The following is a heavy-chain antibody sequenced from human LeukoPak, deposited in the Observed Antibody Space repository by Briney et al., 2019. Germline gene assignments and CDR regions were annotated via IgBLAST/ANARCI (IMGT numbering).Heavy chain of an antibody. CDR3: ARSNIATRRGVNWFDP. Sequence: ASVKVSCKASGYTLTDYYMHWVRQAPGQGLEWMGWISPNSGGTNYAQNFQGRVTMTRDTSVSTAYMELSSLRSDDTAVYHCARSNIATRRGVNWFDPWGQGTLVTVSS. V-gene: IGHV1-2*02. J-gene: IGHJ5*02. D-gene: IGHD6-6*01. CDR1: GYTLTDYY. CDR2: ISPNSGGT.